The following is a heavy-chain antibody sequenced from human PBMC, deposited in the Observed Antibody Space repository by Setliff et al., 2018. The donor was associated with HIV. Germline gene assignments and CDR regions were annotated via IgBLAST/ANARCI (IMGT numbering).Heavy chain of an antibody. D-gene: IGHD7-27*01. J-gene: IGHJ3*01. V-gene: IGHV3-30*02. Sequence: LRLSCAASGFTFSAHGMHWVRQAPGKGLEWVAFINYDESSEYYVDSVQGRVTISRDNSKNTVDLQMNSLRLEDTGVYYCAKDGDFRNSDYDAFDFWGQGTMVTVSS. CDR2: INYDESSE. CDR3: AKDGDFRNSDYDAFDF. CDR1: GFTFSAHG.